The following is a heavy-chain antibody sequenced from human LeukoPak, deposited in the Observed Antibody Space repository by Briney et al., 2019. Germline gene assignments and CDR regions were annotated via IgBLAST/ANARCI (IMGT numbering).Heavy chain of an antibody. CDR1: GDSISNYF. CDR3: ARHVPYDSSDYTLTY. D-gene: IGHD3-22*01. CDR2: IYYSGST. Sequence: SETLSLTCTVSGDSISNYFWSWIRQPPGKELEYIGYIYYSGSTNYNPSLKSRVTISADTSKNQLSLKLNSVTAADTAVYYCARHVPYDSSDYTLTYWGQATLVTVSS. J-gene: IGHJ4*02. V-gene: IGHV4-59*08.